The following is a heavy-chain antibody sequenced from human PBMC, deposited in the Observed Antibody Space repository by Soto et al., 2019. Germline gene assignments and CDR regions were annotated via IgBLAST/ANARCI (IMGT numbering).Heavy chain of an antibody. CDR3: ARDHGTGLEWLPHYYYYYGMDV. CDR1: GFTFSSYW. V-gene: IGHV3-7*03. J-gene: IGHJ6*02. CDR2: IKQDGSEK. D-gene: IGHD3-3*01. Sequence: GGSLRLSCAASGFTFSSYWMSWVRQAPGKGLEWVANIKQDGSEKYYVDPVKGRFTISRDNAKNSLYLQMNSLRAEDTAVYYCARDHGTGLEWLPHYYYYYGMDVWGQGTTVTVSS.